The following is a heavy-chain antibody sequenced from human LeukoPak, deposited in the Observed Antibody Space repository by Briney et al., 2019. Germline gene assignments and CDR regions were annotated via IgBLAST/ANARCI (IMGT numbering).Heavy chain of an antibody. CDR3: ARALSPQYYYGSGSYSGFDY. CDR1: GFTFSSYA. D-gene: IGHD3-10*01. V-gene: IGHV3-30*04. J-gene: IGHJ4*02. Sequence: GGSLRLSCAASGFTFSSYAMHWVRQAPGKGLEWVAVISYDGSNKYYADSVKGRFTISRDNSKNTLYLQMNSLRAEDTALYYCARALSPQYYYGSGSYSGFDYWGQGTLVTVSS. CDR2: ISYDGSNK.